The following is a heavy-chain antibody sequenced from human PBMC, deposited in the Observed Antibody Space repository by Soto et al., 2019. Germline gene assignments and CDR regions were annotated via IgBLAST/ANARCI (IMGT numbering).Heavy chain of an antibody. J-gene: IGHJ4*02. CDR2: VRQDGSQK. D-gene: IGHD6-19*01. Sequence: GGSLRLSCEASGFTFSSYWMSWVRQAPGKGLEWVANVRQDGSQKFLVDSVKGRFTISRDNAKNSMYLQMNSLRAEDTAVYYCVRDRSSGWNFDSWGQGNLVTVSS. CDR1: GFTFSSYW. V-gene: IGHV3-7*01. CDR3: VRDRSSGWNFDS.